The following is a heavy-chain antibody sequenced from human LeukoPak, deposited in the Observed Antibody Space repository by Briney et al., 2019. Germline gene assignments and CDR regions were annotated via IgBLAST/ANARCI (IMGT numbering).Heavy chain of an antibody. CDR2: ISGSGGST. CDR1: GFTFSSYA. CDR3: AKDSSDSYSNNDFQH. V-gene: IGHV3-23*01. J-gene: IGHJ1*01. Sequence: GRSLRLSCAASGFTFSSYAMSWVRQAPGKGLEWVSAISGSGGSTYYADSVKGRFTISRDNSKNTLYLQMNSLRAEDTAVYYCAKDSSDSYSNNDFQHWGQGTLVTVSS. D-gene: IGHD4-11*01.